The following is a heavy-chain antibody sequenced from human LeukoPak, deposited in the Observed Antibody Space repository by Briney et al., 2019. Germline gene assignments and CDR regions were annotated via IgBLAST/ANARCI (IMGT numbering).Heavy chain of an antibody. V-gene: IGHV3-48*04. CDR3: TKDLGLRRMI. Sequence: GGSLRLSCAASGLSVSRNNMHWVRQAPGGRLEWVAYISAGSGTIFSADSLKGRFTISRDNARESLFLQMSSLRAEDTAVYYCTKDLGLRRMIWGRGTLVLVSS. CDR1: GLSVSRNN. J-gene: IGHJ2*01. CDR2: ISAGSGTI.